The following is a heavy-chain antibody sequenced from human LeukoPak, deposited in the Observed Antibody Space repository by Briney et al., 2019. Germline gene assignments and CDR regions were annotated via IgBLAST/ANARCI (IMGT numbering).Heavy chain of an antibody. CDR3: ARSNYDIFAYYYRDAFDI. CDR1: GYSFTSYW. J-gene: IGHJ3*02. V-gene: IGHV5-51*01. D-gene: IGHD3-9*01. Sequence: GESLKISCKGSGYSFTSYWIGWVRQMPGKGLEWMGIIYPGDSDTRYSPSFQGQVAISADKSISTAYLQWSSLKASDTAMYYCARSNYDIFAYYYRDAFDIWGQGTMVTVSS. CDR2: IYPGDSDT.